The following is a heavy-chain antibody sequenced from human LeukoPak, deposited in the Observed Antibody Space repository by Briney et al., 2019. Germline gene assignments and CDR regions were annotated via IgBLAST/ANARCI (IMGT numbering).Heavy chain of an antibody. V-gene: IGHV4-59*01. J-gene: IGHJ4*02. CDR1: GCTISSYY. Sequence: KPSETLSLTCTVSGCTISSYYWSWIRQPPGKELEWLGCIYYSGNTNYNHSQKSGVIISVDTSKNQYSLKLSSVTAADTAVYYCARSPRGYDLSSFDYWGQGTLVTVSS. D-gene: IGHD5-12*01. CDR3: ARSPRGYDLSSFDY. CDR2: IYYSGNT.